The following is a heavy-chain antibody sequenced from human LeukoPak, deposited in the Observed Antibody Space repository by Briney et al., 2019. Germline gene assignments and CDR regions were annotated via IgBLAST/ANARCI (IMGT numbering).Heavy chain of an antibody. D-gene: IGHD3-10*01. V-gene: IGHV5-51*01. CDR2: IHPGDSVT. J-gene: IGHJ5*02. CDR1: GNTFNNHY. CDR3: VRHGDFFGSGSFLDCFDP. Sequence: GESLKISCKASGNTFNNHYIGWVRQRPGKGLEYMGIIHPGDSVTRYGPSFRGQVTISADKSIETAYLQWSSLKASDTAIYYCVRHGDFFGSGSFLDCFDPWGRGTLVTVSS.